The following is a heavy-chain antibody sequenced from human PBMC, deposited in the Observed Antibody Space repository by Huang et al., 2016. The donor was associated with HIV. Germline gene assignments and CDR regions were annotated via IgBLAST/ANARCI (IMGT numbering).Heavy chain of an antibody. CDR2: LYSTGKI. Sequence: QMRFQESGPGLVKPSGTLSLTCNVSGGSINTGRYYWGWIRQPTGKGLEWVCILYSTGKIHYDPSLKGRLTMSADTSKNQFSLNLRSVTAADTAIYYCARNHDFWRGRMFAISYFDVWGRGTLVTVAS. CDR1: GGSINTGRYY. D-gene: IGHD3-3*01. V-gene: IGHV4-39*01. J-gene: IGHJ2*01. CDR3: ARNHDFWRGRMFAISYFDV.